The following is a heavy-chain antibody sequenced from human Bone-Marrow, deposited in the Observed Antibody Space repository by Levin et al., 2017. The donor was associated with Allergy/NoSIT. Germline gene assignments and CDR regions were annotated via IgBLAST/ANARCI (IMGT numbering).Heavy chain of an antibody. Sequence: PGGSLRLSCAASGFTFSSYWMTWVRQSPGKGLEWVANIKQDGSEKEYVDSVKGRFIISRDNAKNSLYLQMNSLRAEDTAVYYCARDGEHMTTLTGDYYYGMDVWGQGTTVTVSS. J-gene: IGHJ6*02. CDR2: IKQDGSEK. V-gene: IGHV3-7*01. CDR1: GFTFSSYW. CDR3: ARDGEHMTTLTGDYYYGMDV. D-gene: IGHD4-17*01.